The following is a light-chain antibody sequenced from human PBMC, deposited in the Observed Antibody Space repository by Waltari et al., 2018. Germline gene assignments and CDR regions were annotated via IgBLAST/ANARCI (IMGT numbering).Light chain of an antibody. V-gene: IGLV6-57*03. CDR2: EKN. Sequence: YTLTQPPSLSESPGRTVIISCTRTSGYIASNDVHWFQQRPDSAPTIVLYEKNLRPSGVPDRFSASIDRFSNSASLTISGLKTEDEADYYCQSYDSRNLVFGGGTKVTVL. CDR3: QSYDSRNLV. J-gene: IGLJ2*01. CDR1: SGYIASND.